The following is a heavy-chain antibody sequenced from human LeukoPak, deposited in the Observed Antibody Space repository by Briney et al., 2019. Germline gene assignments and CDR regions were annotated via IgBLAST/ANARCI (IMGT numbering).Heavy chain of an antibody. CDR2: IYHSGST. CDR1: GGSISSGGYY. V-gene: IGHV4-30-2*01. J-gene: IGHJ5*02. Sequence: SQTLSLTCTVSGGSISSGGYYRSWIRQPPGKGLEWIGYIYHSGSTYYNPSLKSRVTVSVDTSKNQFSLKLSSVTAADTAVYYCARHGFSGGSWCWFDPWGQGTLVTVSS. CDR3: ARHGFSGGSWCWFDP. D-gene: IGHD6-13*01.